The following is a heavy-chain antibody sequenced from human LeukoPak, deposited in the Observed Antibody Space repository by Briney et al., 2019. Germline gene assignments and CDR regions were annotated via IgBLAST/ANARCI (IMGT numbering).Heavy chain of an antibody. Sequence: PGGSLRLSXAASGXTFAFSTSGIHWVRQAPGKGLEWVAFIQYDGSEKYYADSVKGRCTTSRDNSKNTVYLQMNSLTGEDTAIYYCAREGGTIEIGEFDYWGQGTLVTVSS. CDR1: GXTFAFSTSG. J-gene: IGHJ4*02. V-gene: IGHV3-30*02. CDR3: AREGGTIEIGEFDY. D-gene: IGHD3-16*02. CDR2: IQYDGSEK.